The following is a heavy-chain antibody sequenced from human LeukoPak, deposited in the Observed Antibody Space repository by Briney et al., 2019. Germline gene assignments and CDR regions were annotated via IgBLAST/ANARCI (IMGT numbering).Heavy chain of an antibody. J-gene: IGHJ4*02. D-gene: IGHD6-19*01. V-gene: IGHV3-74*01. CDR2: INPGGSHI. Sequence: GRSLRLSCAASGFTFSSYWTHWVRQAPGKGLVWVSHINPGGSHIRYADSVKGRFTISRDDAKNTLYLQMNSLRAEDTAVYYCTRGTIGMAGTDYWGQGTLVTVSS. CDR1: GFTFSSYW. CDR3: TRGTIGMAGTDY.